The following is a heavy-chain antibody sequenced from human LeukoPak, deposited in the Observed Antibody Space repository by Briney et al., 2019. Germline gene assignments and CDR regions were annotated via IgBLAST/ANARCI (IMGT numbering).Heavy chain of an antibody. CDR2: IRSSSTAT. Sequence: AGGSLRLSCVASGFSFSDYNMNWVRQAPGKGLEWVAHIRSSSTATYYADSVMGRFTVSRDDARNSLYLQMNSLQDEDTAVYFCASPLGPPPGYWGQGILVTVSS. J-gene: IGHJ4*02. CDR3: ASPLGPPPGY. V-gene: IGHV3-48*02. CDR1: GFSFSDYN.